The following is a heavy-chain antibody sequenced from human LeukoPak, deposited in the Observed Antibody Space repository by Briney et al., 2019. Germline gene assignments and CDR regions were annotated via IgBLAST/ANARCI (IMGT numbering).Heavy chain of an antibody. CDR1: GFSLSTSGMY. D-gene: IGHD4-11*01. Sequence: SGPTLVKPTQTLTLTCTFSGFSLSTSGMYVGWIRQPPRKALEWLALIYWNDDKRYSPSLKSRLTITKDTSKNQVVLTMTNMDPVDTATYYCAHRNSDYRAFDIWGQGTMVTVSS. CDR2: IYWNDDK. J-gene: IGHJ3*02. V-gene: IGHV2-5*01. CDR3: AHRNSDYRAFDI.